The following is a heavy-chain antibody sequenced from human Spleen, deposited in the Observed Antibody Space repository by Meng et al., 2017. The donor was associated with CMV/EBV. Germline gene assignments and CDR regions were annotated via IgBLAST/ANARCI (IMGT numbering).Heavy chain of an antibody. V-gene: IGHV3-30*04. CDR2: ISYDGSNR. CDR3: TRSGLGMDV. D-gene: IGHD5-12*01. Sequence: GESLKISCAASGFTFTSYAVHWVRQAPGKGLEWVSLISYDGSNRYYADSVKGRFTISRDNAKDSLYLQMNSLRAEDTALYYCTRSGLGMDVWGQGATVTVSS. CDR1: GFTFTSYA. J-gene: IGHJ6*02.